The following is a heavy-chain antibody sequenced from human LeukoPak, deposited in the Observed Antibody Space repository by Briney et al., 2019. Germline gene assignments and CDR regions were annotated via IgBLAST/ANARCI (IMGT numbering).Heavy chain of an antibody. CDR3: ARDLSRYYGSGSYPWFDP. V-gene: IGHV1-2*02. CDR2: INPNSGGT. CDR1: GYTFTGYY. J-gene: IGHJ5*02. Sequence: ASVKVSCKASGYTFTGYYMHWVRQAPGQGLEWMGWINPNSGGTNYAQKFQGRVTMTRDTSISTAYMELSRLRSDDTAVYYCARDLSRYYGSGSYPWFDPWGQGTLVTVSS. D-gene: IGHD3-10*01.